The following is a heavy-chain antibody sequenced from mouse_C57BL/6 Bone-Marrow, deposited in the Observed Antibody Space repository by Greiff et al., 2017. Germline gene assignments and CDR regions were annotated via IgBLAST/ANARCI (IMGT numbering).Heavy chain of an antibody. CDR2: IDPETGGT. CDR1: GYTFTDYE. J-gene: IGHJ4*01. V-gene: IGHV1-15*01. D-gene: IGHD1-1*01. Sequence: QVQLKQSGAELVRPGASVTLSCKASGYTFTDYEVHWVKQTPVHGLEWIGAIDPETGGTAYNQKFKGKAILTADKSSSTAYMELRSLTSEDSAVYYCDYGTPYAMDYWGQGTSVTVSS. CDR3: DYGTPYAMDY.